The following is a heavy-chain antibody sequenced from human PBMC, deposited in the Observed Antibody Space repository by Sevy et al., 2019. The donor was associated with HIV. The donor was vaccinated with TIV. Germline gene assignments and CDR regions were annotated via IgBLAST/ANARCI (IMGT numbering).Heavy chain of an antibody. CDR2: ISSDGVST. V-gene: IGHV3-64D*06. CDR3: VKDPDYNFWRGDYGMDV. Sequence: GGSLRLSCSGSGFSFSNSAMNWVRQTPGKGLKYVSPISSDGVSTYYTDSVRGRFNISRDNSKNTLYLQMSSLRVEDTAVYYCVKDPDYNFWRGDYGMDVWGQGTTVTVSS. CDR1: GFSFSNSA. J-gene: IGHJ6*02. D-gene: IGHD3-3*01.